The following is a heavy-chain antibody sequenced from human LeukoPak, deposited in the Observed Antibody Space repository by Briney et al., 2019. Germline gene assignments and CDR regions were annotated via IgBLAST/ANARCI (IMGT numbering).Heavy chain of an antibody. CDR2: IGTAGDT. CDR1: GFTVSSYD. Sequence: PGGSLRLSCAASGFTVSSYDMHWVRQATGRGLEWVSVIGTAGDTYYPGSVKGRFTISRENAKNSLYLQMNSLRAGDTAVYYCARATSGLDVWGQGTTVTVSS. CDR3: ARATSGLDV. J-gene: IGHJ6*02. V-gene: IGHV3-13*01.